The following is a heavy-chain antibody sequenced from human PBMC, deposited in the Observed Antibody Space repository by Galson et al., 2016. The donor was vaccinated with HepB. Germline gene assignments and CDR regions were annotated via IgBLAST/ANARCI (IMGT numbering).Heavy chain of an antibody. Sequence: QSGAEVKKPGESLKISCKGSGYNFTTYWIGWVRQMPGKGLEWMGIIYPGDSYTPYGPSFRGQVTIPADNPITTAYLQGSSLKASDTAMYYCATFPYYYDSSVYPYWGQGTLVTVSS. J-gene: IGHJ4*02. CDR3: ATFPYYYDSSVYPY. CDR1: GYNFTTYW. V-gene: IGHV5-51*01. D-gene: IGHD3-22*01. CDR2: IYPGDSYT.